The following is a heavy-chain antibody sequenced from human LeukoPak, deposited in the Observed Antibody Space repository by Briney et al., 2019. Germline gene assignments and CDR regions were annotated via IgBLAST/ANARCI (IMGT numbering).Heavy chain of an antibody. J-gene: IGHJ3*02. Sequence: PSETLSLTCTVSGSSISSYFWTWIRQPAGKRLEWIGHIYISGSTNYNPSLKSRISISLDTSKNQFSLKLSSVTAADTAVYYCAKERSSWAFDIWGQGTMVTVSS. CDR3: AKERSSWAFDI. V-gene: IGHV4-4*07. D-gene: IGHD6-6*01. CDR1: GSSISSYF. CDR2: IYISGST.